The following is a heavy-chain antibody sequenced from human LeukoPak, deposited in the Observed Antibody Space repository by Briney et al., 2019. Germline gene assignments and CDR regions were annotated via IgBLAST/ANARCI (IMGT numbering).Heavy chain of an antibody. CDR1: GGSFSGYY. Sequence: KPSETLSLTCAVYGGSFSGYYWSWIRQPPGKGLEWIGEINHSGSTNYNPSLKSRVTISVDTSKNQFSLELSSVTAADTAVYYCASKVGTLYFDYWGQGTLVTVSS. V-gene: IGHV4-34*01. CDR2: INHSGST. CDR3: ASKVGTLYFDY. D-gene: IGHD1-26*01. J-gene: IGHJ4*02.